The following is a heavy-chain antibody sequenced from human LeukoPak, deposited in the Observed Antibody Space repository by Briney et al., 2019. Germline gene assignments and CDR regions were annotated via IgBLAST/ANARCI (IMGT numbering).Heavy chain of an antibody. D-gene: IGHD3-9*01. J-gene: IGHJ6*02. Sequence: SETLSLTCTVSGYSITSGYYWSWIRQPPGKRLEWIGYIYYSGSTNYNPSLKSRVTISVDTSKNQFSLKLSSVTAADTAVYYCARVPGPILTGFYYYGMDVWGQGTTVTVSS. V-gene: IGHV4-61*01. CDR3: ARVPGPILTGFYYYGMDV. CDR1: GYSITSGYY. CDR2: IYYSGST.